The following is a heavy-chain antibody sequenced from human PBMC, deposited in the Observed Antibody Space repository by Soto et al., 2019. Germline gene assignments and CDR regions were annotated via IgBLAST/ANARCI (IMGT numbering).Heavy chain of an antibody. CDR1: GYTFTSYG. D-gene: IGHD2-15*01. CDR2: ISAYNGNT. V-gene: IGHV1-18*04. Sequence: ASVKVSCKASGYTFTSYGISGVRQAPGQGLEWMGWISAYNGNTNYAQKLQGRVTMTTDTSTSTAYMELRSLRSDDTAVYYCARGYCSGGSCYYYYGMDVWGQGTTVTVSS. CDR3: ARGYCSGGSCYYYYGMDV. J-gene: IGHJ6*02.